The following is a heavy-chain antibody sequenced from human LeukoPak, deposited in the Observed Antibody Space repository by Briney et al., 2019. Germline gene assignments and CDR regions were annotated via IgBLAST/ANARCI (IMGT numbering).Heavy chain of an antibody. V-gene: IGHV3-43D*03. Sequence: GGSLRLSCAASGFTFDDYAMHWVRQAPGKGLEWVSLISWDGGSTYYADSVKGRFTISRDNSKNSLYLQMNSLRAEDTALYYCAKDISSGWYYFDYWGQGTLVTVSS. D-gene: IGHD6-19*01. CDR1: GFTFDDYA. CDR3: AKDISSGWYYFDY. CDR2: ISWDGGST. J-gene: IGHJ4*02.